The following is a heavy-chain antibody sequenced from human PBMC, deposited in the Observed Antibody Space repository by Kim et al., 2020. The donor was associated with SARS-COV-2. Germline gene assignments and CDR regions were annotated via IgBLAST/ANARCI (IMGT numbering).Heavy chain of an antibody. CDR1: GFTFSDAW. CDR2: IKSKTDGGTT. D-gene: IGHD6-6*01. V-gene: IGHV3-15*01. Sequence: GGSLRLSCAASGFTFSDAWMSWVRQAPGKGLEWVGLIKSKTDGGTTHYAAPVKGRFTLSRDDSKEMVFLQMNSLKTEDTAVYYCSTNLVWGQGTLVTVSS. CDR3: STNLV. J-gene: IGHJ4*02.